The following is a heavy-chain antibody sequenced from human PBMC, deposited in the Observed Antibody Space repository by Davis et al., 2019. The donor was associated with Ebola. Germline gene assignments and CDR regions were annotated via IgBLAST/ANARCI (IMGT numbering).Heavy chain of an antibody. CDR2: ISYSGST. CDR3: TSPADIVVVPAAMSPGTGSENYYYYYGMDV. Sequence: SETLSLTCTVSGGSISSGGYYWSWIRQHPGKGLELIGYISYSGSTYYNPSLKSRVIISVDTAKSQFSLKLNSVTAADTAVYYCTSPADIVVVPAAMSPGTGSENYYYYYGMDVWGQGTTVTVSS. V-gene: IGHV4-31*03. J-gene: IGHJ6*02. CDR1: GGSISSGGYY. D-gene: IGHD2-2*01.